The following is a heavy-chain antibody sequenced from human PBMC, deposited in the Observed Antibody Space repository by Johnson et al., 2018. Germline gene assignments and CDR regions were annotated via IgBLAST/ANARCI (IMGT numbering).Heavy chain of an antibody. V-gene: IGHV3-66*01. CDR3: ARVYGPHFEFDMDV. D-gene: IGHD4-17*01. CDR2: VYSGGTT. Sequence: EVQLVESGGALVQPGGSLRLSCAASGFSVSSNYINWVRQAPGKGLEWVSVVYSGGTTYYAESVKGRFTISRDMSKNPVYFEMNSVRGEDTAVYYCARVYGPHFEFDMDVWGKGTTVTVSS. J-gene: IGHJ6*03. CDR1: GFSVSSNY.